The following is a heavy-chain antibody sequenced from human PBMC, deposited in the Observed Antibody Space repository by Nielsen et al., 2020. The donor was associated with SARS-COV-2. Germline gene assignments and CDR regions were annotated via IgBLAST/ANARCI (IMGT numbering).Heavy chain of an antibody. CDR3: TRTGIVAAGEDS. D-gene: IGHD6-25*01. V-gene: IGHV4-31*03. J-gene: IGHJ4*02. CDR1: GGSISSGTYY. Sequence: SETLSLTCTVSGGSISSGTYYWNWIRQHPGKGLEWIGYMYYSGYTYYNPSLKSRVTISLDTSKNQFSLKLSSVTAADTAMYYCTRTGIVAAGEDSWGQGILVAVSS. CDR2: MYYSGYT.